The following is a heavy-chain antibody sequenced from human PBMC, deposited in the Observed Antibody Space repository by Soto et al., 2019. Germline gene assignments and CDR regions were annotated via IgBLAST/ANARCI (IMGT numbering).Heavy chain of an antibody. V-gene: IGHV4-30-4*01. CDR1: GGSISSGDYY. J-gene: IGHJ6*02. CDR3: RTGLRFLEWLSPTYYGMDV. Sequence: NPSETLSLTCTVSGGSISSGDYYWSWIRQLPGKGLEWIGYIYYSGSTYYNPSLKSRVTISVDTSKNQFSLKLSSVTAADTAVYYCRTGLRFLEWLSPTYYGMDVWGQGTTVTVSS. D-gene: IGHD3-3*01. CDR2: IYYSGST.